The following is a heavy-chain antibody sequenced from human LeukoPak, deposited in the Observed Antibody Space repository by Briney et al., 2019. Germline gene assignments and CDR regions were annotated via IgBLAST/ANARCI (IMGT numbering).Heavy chain of an antibody. J-gene: IGHJ4*02. V-gene: IGHV3-53*01. CDR2: LYTGENT. Sequence: GGSLRLSCAASGFTFSSYWMSWVRQAPGKGLEWVSFLYTGENTYYADSVKGRFTISRDNSKNTVILQMNSLRAEDTAVYYCAKEGGIGLYYFHDWGQGTLVTVSS. CDR1: GFTFSSYW. CDR3: AKEGGIGLYYFHD. D-gene: IGHD3/OR15-3a*01.